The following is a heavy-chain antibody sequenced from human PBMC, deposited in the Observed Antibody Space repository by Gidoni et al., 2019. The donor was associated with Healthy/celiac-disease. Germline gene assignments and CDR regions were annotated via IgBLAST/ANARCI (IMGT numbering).Heavy chain of an antibody. V-gene: IGHV1-3*01. D-gene: IGHD3-22*01. CDR2: INAGNGNT. J-gene: IGHJ3*02. CDR3: ARCRVDYYESSGYAVGAFDI. CDR1: GYTFTSYA. Sequence: VQLVQSGAEVKKPGASVKVPCKASGYTFTSYAMHWVRQAPGQRLEWMGWINAGNGNTKYSQKFHGRVTITRDTSASTAYMELSSLRSEDTAVYYCARCRVDYYESSGYAVGAFDIWGQGTMVTVSS.